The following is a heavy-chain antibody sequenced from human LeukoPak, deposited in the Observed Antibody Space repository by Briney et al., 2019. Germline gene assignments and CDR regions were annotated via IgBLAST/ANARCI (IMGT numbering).Heavy chain of an antibody. CDR3: ARGTRTAVFYYYYYGMDV. Sequence: ASVKVSCKASGYTFTSYDINWVRQATGQGLEWMGWMNPNSGNTGYAQKFQGRVTMTRNTSISTAYMELSSLRSEDTAVYYCARGTRTAVFYYYYYGMDVWGQGTTVTVSS. V-gene: IGHV1-8*01. D-gene: IGHD6-13*01. J-gene: IGHJ6*02. CDR1: GYTFTSYD. CDR2: MNPNSGNT.